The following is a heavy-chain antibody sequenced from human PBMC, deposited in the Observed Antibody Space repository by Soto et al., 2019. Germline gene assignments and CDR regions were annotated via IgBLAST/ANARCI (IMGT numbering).Heavy chain of an antibody. CDR2: IYHSGST. CDR3: ARGQVVAAQH. J-gene: IGHJ4*02. Sequence: TLSLTCAVSGGSISSGGYSWSWTRQPPGKGLEWIGYIYHSGSTYYNPSLKSRVTISVDRSKNQFSLKLSSVTAADTAVYYCARGQVVAAQHWGQGTLVTVSS. D-gene: IGHD2-15*01. CDR1: GGSISSGGYS. V-gene: IGHV4-30-2*01.